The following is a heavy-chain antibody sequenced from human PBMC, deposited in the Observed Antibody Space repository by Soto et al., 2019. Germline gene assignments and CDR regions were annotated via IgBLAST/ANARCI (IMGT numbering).Heavy chain of an antibody. D-gene: IGHD1-7*01. V-gene: IGHV3-23*01. CDR3: AKDRRAGGNYGFYSDF. J-gene: IGHJ4*02. CDR1: GFTFSSYR. CDR2: SSATGAGT. Sequence: EVQLLESGGGLVQPGGSLRLSCAASGFTFSSYRMTWVRQAPGKGLEWVSFSSATGAGTYYADSVKGRFTISRDNSKNTLYLQMTSLRADDTAVSYCAKDRRAGGNYGFYSDFWGQGALVIVSS.